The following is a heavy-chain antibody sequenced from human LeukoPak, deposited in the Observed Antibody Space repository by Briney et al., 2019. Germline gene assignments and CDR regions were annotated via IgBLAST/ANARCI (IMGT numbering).Heavy chain of an antibody. CDR3: AREGGGYSLDWFDP. D-gene: IGHD5-12*01. Sequence: PGGSLRLSCEASGFIFSDYNMNWVRQAPGKGLEWIGSIYYSGSTYYNPSLKSRVTISVDTSKNQFSLKLSSVTAADTAVYYCAREGGGYSLDWFDPWAREPWSPSPQ. CDR1: GFIFSDYN. CDR2: IYYSGST. V-gene: IGHV4-38-2*02. J-gene: IGHJ5*02.